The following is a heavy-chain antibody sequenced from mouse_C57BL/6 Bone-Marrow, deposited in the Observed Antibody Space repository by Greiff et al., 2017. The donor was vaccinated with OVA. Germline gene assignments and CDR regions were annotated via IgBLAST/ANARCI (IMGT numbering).Heavy chain of an antibody. D-gene: IGHD1-1*01. CDR1: GYTFTSYW. Sequence: QVQLQQPGAELVMPGASVKLSCKASGYTFTSYWMHWVKQRPGQGLEWIGEIDPSDSYTNYNQKFKGKSTLTVDKSSSTAYMQLSSLTSEDAAVYYCVRSGTYGSSLYYAMDYWGQGTSVTVSS. J-gene: IGHJ4*01. CDR2: IDPSDSYT. CDR3: VRSGTYGSSLYYAMDY. V-gene: IGHV1-69*01.